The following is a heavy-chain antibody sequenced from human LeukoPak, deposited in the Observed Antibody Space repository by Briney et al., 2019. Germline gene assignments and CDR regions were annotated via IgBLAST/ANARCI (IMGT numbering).Heavy chain of an antibody. V-gene: IGHV4-59*12. J-gene: IGHJ6*02. CDR1: GGSISGYY. CDR2: IYYSGGN. D-gene: IGHD3-10*01. CDR3: GRDQRTGSESYFVYYYYGMDV. Sequence: PSETLSLICTVSGGSISGYYWSWIRQPPGKGLEWIGNIYYSGGNKYNPSLKSRVTISIDTSTNQFSLKLTSVTAADTAVYYCGRDQRTGSESYFVYYYYGMDVWGQGTTVTVSS.